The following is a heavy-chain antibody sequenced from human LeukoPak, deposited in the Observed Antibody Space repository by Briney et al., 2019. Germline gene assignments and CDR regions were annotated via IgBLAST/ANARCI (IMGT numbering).Heavy chain of an antibody. J-gene: IGHJ4*02. Sequence: GGSLRLSCAASGFTFSDVWMSWVRQAPGMGLEWVGRIKTKSDGGTTDYAAPVKGRFSISRDDSKTTVYLQINSLKTEDTAVYYCTADMPASSRAADYWGQGTLVTVSS. CDR2: IKTKSDGGTT. CDR3: TADMPASSRAADY. V-gene: IGHV3-15*01. D-gene: IGHD2-15*01. CDR1: GFTFSDVW.